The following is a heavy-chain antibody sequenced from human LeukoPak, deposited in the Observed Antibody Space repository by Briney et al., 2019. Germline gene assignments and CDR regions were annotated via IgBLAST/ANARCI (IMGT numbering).Heavy chain of an antibody. J-gene: IGHJ4*02. V-gene: IGHV3-23*01. CDR3: ARVRPFWSGYYISNYYFDY. CDR2: ISENGGDR. Sequence: GGSLRLSCAASGFTFSSYAMSWVRQAPGKGLEWVSAISENGGDRRYAASVKGRFTISRDNSKNTLYLQMNSLRVEDTAVYYCARVRPFWSGYYISNYYFDYWGQGTLVTVSS. D-gene: IGHD3-3*01. CDR1: GFTFSSYA.